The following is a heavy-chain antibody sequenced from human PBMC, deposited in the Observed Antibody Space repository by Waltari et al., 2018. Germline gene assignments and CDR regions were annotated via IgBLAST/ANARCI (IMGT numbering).Heavy chain of an antibody. Sequence: EVQLVESGGGLVKPGGSLRPSCAASGFTFRSYSMNWVRQAPGKGLEWVSSISSTGSYTHYADSVKGRFSISRDNAKNSLYLQMNSLRAEDTAVYYCARGGWGFYLDDWGQGTLVT. J-gene: IGHJ4*02. D-gene: IGHD7-27*01. CDR1: GFTFRSYS. V-gene: IGHV3-21*01. CDR3: ARGGWGFYLDD. CDR2: ISSTGSYT.